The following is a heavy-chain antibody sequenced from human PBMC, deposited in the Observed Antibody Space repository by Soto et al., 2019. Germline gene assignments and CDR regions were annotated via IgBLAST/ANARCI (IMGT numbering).Heavy chain of an antibody. CDR3: ARDHCSGGSCYPDY. CDR2: INPNSGGT. D-gene: IGHD2-15*01. Sequence: QVQLVQSGAEVKKPGASVKVSCKASGYTFTGYYMHWVRQAPGQGLEWMGWINPNSGGTNYAQKFQGWVTMTRDTDISTAYMELSRLRSDDTAVYYCARDHCSGGSCYPDYWGQGTLVTVSS. V-gene: IGHV1-2*04. J-gene: IGHJ4*02. CDR1: GYTFTGYY.